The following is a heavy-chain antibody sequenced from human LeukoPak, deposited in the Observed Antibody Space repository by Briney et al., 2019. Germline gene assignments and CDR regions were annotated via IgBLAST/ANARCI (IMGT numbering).Heavy chain of an antibody. CDR3: ARRAVGNSYYYSMDV. V-gene: IGHV1-8*03. Sequence: ASLKVSCKASGYTFTGYYMHWVRQAPGQGLEWMGWMNPNSGNTGYAQKFQGRVTITRNTSISTAFMELSSLRSEDTAVYYCARRAVGNSYYYSMDVWGKGTTVTVSS. CDR1: GYTFTGYY. D-gene: IGHD6-19*01. CDR2: MNPNSGNT. J-gene: IGHJ6*03.